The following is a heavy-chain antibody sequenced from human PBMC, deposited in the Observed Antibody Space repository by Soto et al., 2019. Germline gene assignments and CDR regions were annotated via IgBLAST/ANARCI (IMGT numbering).Heavy chain of an antibody. CDR1: GFTLSSYA. J-gene: IGHJ4*02. CDR2: ISGSGGHT. Sequence: EVQLLESGGGLVQPGGSLRLSCAVSGFTLSSYAMSWVRQAPGKGLDWVSVISGSGGHTYYADSARGRFTISGDSSKNTVYLQMNSLRTDDTAIYYCAKGGMLVPAAVSYFEYWGQGTVVTVSS. D-gene: IGHD2-2*01. CDR3: AKGGMLVPAAVSYFEY. V-gene: IGHV3-23*01.